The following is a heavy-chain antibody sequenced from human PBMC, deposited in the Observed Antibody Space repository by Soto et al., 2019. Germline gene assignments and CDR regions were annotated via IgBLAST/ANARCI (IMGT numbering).Heavy chain of an antibody. CDR2: IYHSGST. CDR3: ARDFRGVSYYYYYGMDV. D-gene: IGHD3-10*01. Sequence: SSETLSLTCAVSGGSISSSNWWSWVRQPPGKGLEWIGEIYHSGSTNYNPSLKSRVTISVDKSKNQFSLKLSSVTAADTAVYYCARDFRGVSYYYYYGMDVWGQGTTVTVSS. CDR1: GGSISSSNW. V-gene: IGHV4-4*02. J-gene: IGHJ6*02.